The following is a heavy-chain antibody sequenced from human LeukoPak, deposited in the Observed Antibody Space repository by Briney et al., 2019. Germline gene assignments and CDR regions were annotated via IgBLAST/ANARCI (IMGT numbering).Heavy chain of an antibody. CDR1: GYTFTSYG. V-gene: IGHV1-18*01. D-gene: IGHD3-10*01. J-gene: IGHJ5*02. CDR2: ISTYNGNT. Sequence: GAPVKVSCQASGYTFTSYGISWVRQAPGQRLEWMGWISTYNGNTNYAQKLQGRVTMTTDTSTSTAYMELRSLRSDDTAVYYCARDATMVRGVMYNWFDPWGQGTLVTVSS. CDR3: ARDATMVRGVMYNWFDP.